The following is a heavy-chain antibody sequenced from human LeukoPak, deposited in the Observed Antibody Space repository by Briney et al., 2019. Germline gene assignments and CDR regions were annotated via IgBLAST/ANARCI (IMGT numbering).Heavy chain of an antibody. CDR1: GFTFSSYS. D-gene: IGHD3-22*01. Sequence: GGSLRLSCAASGFTFSSYSMNWVREAPGKGLVWVSSISSSSSYIYYADSVKGRFTISRDNAKNSLYLQMNSLRAEDTAVYYCASRDEYYYDSSGSNWFDPSGQGTLVTVSS. CDR2: ISSSSSYI. V-gene: IGHV3-21*01. J-gene: IGHJ5*02. CDR3: ASRDEYYYDSSGSNWFDP.